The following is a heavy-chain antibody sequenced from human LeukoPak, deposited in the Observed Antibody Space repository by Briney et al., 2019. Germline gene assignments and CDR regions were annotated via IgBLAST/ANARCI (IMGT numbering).Heavy chain of an antibody. J-gene: IGHJ4*02. V-gene: IGHV3-48*01. D-gene: IGHD4-17*01. CDR2: ISRSSSSI. CDR1: GFTFSSYS. CDR3: AIPFGPYGFYEIYYFDL. Sequence: GGSLRLSCAGSGFTFSSYSMNWVRQAPGKGLEWVSYISRSSSSIYYADSVKGRFTISRDNDKISLSLQMDSLRPEDTALDYCAIPFGPYGFYEIYYFDLWGEGAVVTVSS.